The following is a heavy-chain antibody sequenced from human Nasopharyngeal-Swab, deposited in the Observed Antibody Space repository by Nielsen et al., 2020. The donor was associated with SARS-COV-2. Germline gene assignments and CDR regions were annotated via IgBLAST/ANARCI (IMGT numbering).Heavy chain of an antibody. CDR1: GFTFSSYW. CDR2: INTDGTTT. V-gene: IGHV3-74*01. CDR3: TRDIGGKYGY. J-gene: IGHJ4*02. Sequence: GESLKISCAASGFTFSSYWMHWVRQPPGKGLQWVSRINTDGTTTNYADSVRGRFTISRDNAKNSLYLQMHSLRGEDTAVYYCTRDIGGKYGYWGQGNLVTVS. D-gene: IGHD4-23*01.